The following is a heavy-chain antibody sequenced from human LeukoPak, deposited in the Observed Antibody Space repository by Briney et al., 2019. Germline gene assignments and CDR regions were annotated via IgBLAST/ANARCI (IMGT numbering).Heavy chain of an antibody. Sequence: SCKASGGTFSSYAISWVRQAPGKGLEWLSYISSNSRTIYYADSVRGRFTSSRDNAKNSLFLQMNSLGAEDTAIYFCARDRIYSIPDWGQGTLVTVSS. CDR3: ARDRIYSIPD. CDR1: GGTFSSYA. D-gene: IGHD2-8*01. V-gene: IGHV3-48*04. CDR2: ISSNSRTI. J-gene: IGHJ4*02.